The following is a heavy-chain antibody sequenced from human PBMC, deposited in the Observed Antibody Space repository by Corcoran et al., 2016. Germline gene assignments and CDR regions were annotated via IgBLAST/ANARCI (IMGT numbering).Heavy chain of an antibody. CDR3: ARGSPDSYYYYGMDV. CDR1: GYTFTSYY. J-gene: IGHJ6*02. CDR2: INPSGGST. D-gene: IGHD3-10*01. Sequence: QVQLVQSGAEVKKPGASVKVSCKASGYTFTSYYMHWVRQAPGQGLEWMGIINPSGGSTSYAQKFQGRVTMTTETSTSKAYMDLRSLRSDDTAVYYCARGSPDSYYYYGMDVWGQGTTVTVSS. V-gene: IGHV1-46*01.